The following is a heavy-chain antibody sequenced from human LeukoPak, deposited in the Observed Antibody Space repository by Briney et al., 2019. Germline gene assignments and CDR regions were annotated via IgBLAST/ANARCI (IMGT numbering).Heavy chain of an antibody. D-gene: IGHD1-1*01. V-gene: IGHV3-66*01. CDR3: ARGLRGTYYFDY. Sequence: GGSLRLSCVVSGFTFNTYSMNWVRQAPGKGLEWVSVIYSGGSTYYADSVKGRFTISRDNSKNTLYLQMNSLRAEDTAVYYCARGLRGTYYFDYWGQGTLVTVSS. J-gene: IGHJ4*02. CDR2: IYSGGST. CDR1: GFTFNTYS.